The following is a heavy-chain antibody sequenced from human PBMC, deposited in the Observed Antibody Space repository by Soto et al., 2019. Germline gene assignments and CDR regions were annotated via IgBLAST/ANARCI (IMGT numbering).Heavy chain of an antibody. CDR1: GGTFSSYA. CDR3: ARDGSGWYNY. J-gene: IGHJ4*02. D-gene: IGHD6-19*01. Sequence: QVQLVQSGAEVKKPGSSVKVSCKASGGTFSSYAISWVRQAPGQGLEWMGGIIPIFGTANYAQKFQGRVTINADESTSTGYMELSRLRSGDKAVYYCARDGSGWYNYWGQGTLVTVSS. CDR2: IIPIFGTA. V-gene: IGHV1-69*01.